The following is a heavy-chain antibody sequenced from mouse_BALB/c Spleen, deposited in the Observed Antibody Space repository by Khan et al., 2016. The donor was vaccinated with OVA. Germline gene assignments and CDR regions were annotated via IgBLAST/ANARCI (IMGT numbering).Heavy chain of an antibody. CDR3: ARPYYDSALFAY. D-gene: IGHD1-1*01. CDR1: GFSLTNYG. CDR2: IWAGGST. V-gene: IGHV2-9*02. Sequence: QVQLKQSGPGLVAPSQSLSITCTVSGFSLTNYGVHWVRQPPREGLEWLGVIWAGGSTNYNSALMSRLSISKDNSKSQVFLKMNSLQTNDTAMYYCARPYYDSALFAYWGQGTLVTVSA. J-gene: IGHJ3*01.